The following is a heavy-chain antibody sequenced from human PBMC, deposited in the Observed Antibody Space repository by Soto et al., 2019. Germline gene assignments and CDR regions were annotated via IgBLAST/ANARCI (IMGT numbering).Heavy chain of an antibody. CDR2: INDSGDDT. D-gene: IGHD3-10*01. CDR1: GFTFSSCA. V-gene: IGHV3-23*01. CDR3: AKESYNRRADFDF. Sequence: EVQLLESGGGLVQPGGSLRLSCAGSGFTFSSCAMSWVRQAPGKGLEWVSGINDSGDDTYYADSVQGPFAISRNNSKNMSSLQMNSLRAEDAAVYYCAKESYNRRADFDFWGQGILVTVSS. J-gene: IGHJ4*02.